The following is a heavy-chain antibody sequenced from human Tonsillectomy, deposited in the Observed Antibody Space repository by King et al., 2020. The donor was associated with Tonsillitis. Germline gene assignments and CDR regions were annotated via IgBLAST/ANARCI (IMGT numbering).Heavy chain of an antibody. CDR3: AKDSCSSTSCYGDY. CDR2: IYSGGSST. Sequence: VQLVESGGGLVQPGGSLRLSCAASGFTFSSYAMSWVRQAPGKGLEWVSVIYSGGSSTYYADSVKGRFTISRDNSKNTLYLQMNSLRAEDTAIYYCAKDSCSSTSCYGDYWGQGPLVTVSS. J-gene: IGHJ4*02. V-gene: IGHV3-23*03. D-gene: IGHD2-2*01. CDR1: GFTFSSYA.